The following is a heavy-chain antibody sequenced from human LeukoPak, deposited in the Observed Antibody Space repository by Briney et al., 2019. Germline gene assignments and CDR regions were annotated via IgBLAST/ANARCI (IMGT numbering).Heavy chain of an antibody. J-gene: IGHJ1*01. V-gene: IGHV3-7*01. D-gene: IGHD4-17*01. CDR1: GFTFRCYR. Sequence: PGGSLRLSCAASGFTFRCYRMSWVRQAPGKKPEWVANIKEDGSEKYYDDSVRGRFTISRDNAKNTLYLDMNSLRAEDTAVFYCATDQDHGYFRQWGQGTLVTVSS. CDR3: ATDQDHGYFRQ. CDR2: IKEDGSEK.